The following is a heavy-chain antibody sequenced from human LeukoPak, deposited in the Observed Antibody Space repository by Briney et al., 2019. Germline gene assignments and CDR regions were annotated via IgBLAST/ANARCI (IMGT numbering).Heavy chain of an antibody. CDR2: IYSGGST. CDR3: ASVSEDTGEPGGY. V-gene: IGHV3-53*01. J-gene: IGHJ4*02. Sequence: GGSLRLSCSASGFTVSSNNMSWVRQAPGKGLEWVSVIYSGGSTYYADSVKGRFTISRDNAKNSLYLQMHSLRAEDTAVYYCASVSEDTGEPGGYWGQGTLVTVSS. CDR1: GFTVSSNN. D-gene: IGHD3-10*01.